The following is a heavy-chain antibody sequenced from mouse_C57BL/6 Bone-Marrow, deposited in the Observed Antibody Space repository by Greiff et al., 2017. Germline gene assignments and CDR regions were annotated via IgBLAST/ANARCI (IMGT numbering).Heavy chain of an antibody. V-gene: IGHV1-26*01. Sequence: EVQLQQSGPELVKPGASVKISCKASGYTFTDYYMNGVKQSHGKSLEWIGDINPNNGGTSYNQKFKGKATLTVDKSSSTAYMELRSLTSEDSAVYYCALGLDFDYWGQGTTLTVSS. D-gene: IGHD4-1*01. CDR2: INPNNGGT. CDR1: GYTFTDYY. CDR3: ALGLDFDY. J-gene: IGHJ2*01.